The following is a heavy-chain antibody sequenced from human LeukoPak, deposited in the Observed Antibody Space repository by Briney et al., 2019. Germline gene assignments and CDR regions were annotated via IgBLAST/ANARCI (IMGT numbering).Heavy chain of an antibody. J-gene: IGHJ5*02. D-gene: IGHD2-2*01. V-gene: IGHV4-59*12. CDR2: IYFGGSA. CDR3: ARRLTQYDCFDP. CDR1: GGSIDSYY. Sequence: SETLSLTCSVSGGSIDSYYWSWIRQPPGTGLEWIGYIYFGGSANYDPSLKSRVTISVDTSKNQFSLHLNSVTPEDTAVYYCARRLTQYDCFDPWGQGILVTVSS.